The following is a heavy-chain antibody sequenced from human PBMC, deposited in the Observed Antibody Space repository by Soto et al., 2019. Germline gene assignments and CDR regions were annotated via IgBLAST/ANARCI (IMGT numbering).Heavy chain of an antibody. CDR3: ARRGSSSWYGY. D-gene: IGHD6-13*01. Sequence: SETLSLTCAVSGGPISSGGYSWSWIRQAPGKGLEWIGYICDSGSTNYNPSLKSRVTISVDTSKNQFSLKLSSVTAADTAVYYCARRGSSSWYGYWGQGTLVTVSS. CDR1: GGPISSGGYS. J-gene: IGHJ4*02. V-gene: IGHV4-30-2*05. CDR2: ICDSGST.